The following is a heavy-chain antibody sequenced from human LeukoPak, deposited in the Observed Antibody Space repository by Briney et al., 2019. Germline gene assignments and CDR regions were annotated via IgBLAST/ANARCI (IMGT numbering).Heavy chain of an antibody. CDR1: GVTFNSHG. V-gene: IGHV3-30*02. D-gene: IGHD3-22*01. J-gene: IGHJ4*02. Sequence: GGSLRLSCAASGVTFNSHGMHWVGQAPAKGVEWVAFIRYDGSNKYYADSVKGRFTISRDNSKNTLYLQMNSLRAEDTAMYYCAKDPTHYRVWDSYDSTALRHWGQGTLVTVSS. CDR3: AKDPTHYRVWDSYDSTALRH. CDR2: IRYDGSNK.